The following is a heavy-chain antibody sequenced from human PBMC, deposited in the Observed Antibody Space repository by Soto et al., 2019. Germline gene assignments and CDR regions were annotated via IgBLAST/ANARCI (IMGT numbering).Heavy chain of an antibody. CDR1: GYTFSTSG. D-gene: IGHD2-15*01. CDR3: ARAGAAPYYYDGMDV. CDR2: ISTYNGDT. Sequence: QVQLVQSGAEVRKPGASVKVSCKASGYTFSTSGMSWLRQAPGQGLEWMGWISTYNGDTNDAPKFQDRVTMTSDTATSTVYMEPRSLRSDDTAVYYCARAGAAPYYYDGMDVWGQGTRVTVSS. V-gene: IGHV1-18*01. J-gene: IGHJ6*02.